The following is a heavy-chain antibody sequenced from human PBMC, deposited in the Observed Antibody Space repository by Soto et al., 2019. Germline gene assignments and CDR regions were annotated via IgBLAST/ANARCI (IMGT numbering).Heavy chain of an antibody. CDR1: RFTFSAFA. CDR2: IWYDGSNQ. Sequence: QVQLVESGGGVVQPGRSLRLSCTTSRFTFSAFAMHWVRQAPGKGLEWVALIWYDGSNQNYADSVKGRFTISRDNSKSMLYLQMNGLRAEDTGIYDCATGDYYTSGRGSFDHWGQGTLVTVSS. D-gene: IGHD3-10*01. J-gene: IGHJ4*02. CDR3: ATGDYYTSGRGSFDH. V-gene: IGHV3-33*01.